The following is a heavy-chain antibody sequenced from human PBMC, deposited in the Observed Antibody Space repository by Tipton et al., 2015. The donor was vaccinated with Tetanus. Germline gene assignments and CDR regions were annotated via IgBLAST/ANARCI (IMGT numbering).Heavy chain of an antibody. CDR1: GGSISTGGYY. V-gene: IGHV4-31*03. CDR2: IYNSGST. J-gene: IGHJ4*02. Sequence: GLVKPSQTLSLTCTVSGGSISTGGYYWSWIRQHPGKGLECIGDIYNSGSTYYNPSLKSRVTKSVDTSENHFSRKLNSVTAADTAVCFCARGQARGARGWNYFDYWGQGSLVTVSS. D-gene: IGHD1-26*01. CDR3: ARGQARGARGWNYFDY.